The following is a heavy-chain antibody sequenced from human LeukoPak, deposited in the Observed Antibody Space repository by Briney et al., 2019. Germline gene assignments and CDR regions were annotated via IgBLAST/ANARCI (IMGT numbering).Heavy chain of an antibody. CDR3: AKDYSGQGYSYGYFDY. CDR1: GFTFSSYA. J-gene: IGHJ4*02. V-gene: IGHV3-30-3*02. Sequence: PGRSLRLSCAASGFTFSSYAMHWVRQAPGKGLEWVAVISYDGSNKYYADSVKGRFTISRDNSKNTLYLQMNSLRAEDTAVYYCAKDYSGQGYSYGYFDYWGQGTLVTVSS. D-gene: IGHD5-18*01. CDR2: ISYDGSNK.